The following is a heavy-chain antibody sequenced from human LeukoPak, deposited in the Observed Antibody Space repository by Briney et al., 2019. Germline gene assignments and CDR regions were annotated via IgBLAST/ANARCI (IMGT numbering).Heavy chain of an antibody. CDR1: GYSFTSYW. Sequence: GESLKISCKGSGYSFTSYWIGWVRQMPGKGLEWMGIIYSGDSDTRYSPSFQGQVTISADKSISTAYLQWSSLKASDTAMYYCARSPTYYYDSSGLRVWFDPWGQGTLVTVSS. J-gene: IGHJ5*02. D-gene: IGHD3-22*01. CDR2: IYSGDSDT. CDR3: ARSPTYYYDSSGLRVWFDP. V-gene: IGHV5-51*01.